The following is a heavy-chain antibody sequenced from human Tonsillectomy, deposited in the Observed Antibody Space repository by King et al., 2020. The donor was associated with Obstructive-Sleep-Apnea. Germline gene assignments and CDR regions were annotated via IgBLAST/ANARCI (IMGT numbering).Heavy chain of an antibody. CDR1: GFTFSIYG. V-gene: IGHV3-33*01. CDR2: IWNDGDSKYDGSNK. CDR3: AGEQHLEFDY. D-gene: IGHD6-13*01. J-gene: IGHJ4*02. Sequence: VQLVESGGGGVQPGRSLRLSCAASGFTFSIYGRHWVRQAPGKGLEWVAVIWNDGDSKYDGSNKYYADSVKGRFTTSRDNSKKTLYLQMKRLRAEDTAVYYCAGEQHLEFDYWGQGTLVTVSS.